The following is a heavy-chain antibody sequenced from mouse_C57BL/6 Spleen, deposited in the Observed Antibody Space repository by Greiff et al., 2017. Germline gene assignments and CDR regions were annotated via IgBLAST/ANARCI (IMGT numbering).Heavy chain of an antibody. D-gene: IGHD1-1*01. J-gene: IGHJ2*01. V-gene: IGHV1-64*01. CDR3: AREAYYYGSSQGNFDD. CDR1: GYTFTSYW. CDR2: IHPNSGST. Sequence: QVQLQQPGAELVKPGASVKLSCKASGYTFTSYWMHWVKQRPGQGLEWIGMIHPNSGSTNYNEKFKSKATLTVDKSSSPAYMQLSSLTSEDSAVYYCAREAYYYGSSQGNFDDWGQGTTLTVSS.